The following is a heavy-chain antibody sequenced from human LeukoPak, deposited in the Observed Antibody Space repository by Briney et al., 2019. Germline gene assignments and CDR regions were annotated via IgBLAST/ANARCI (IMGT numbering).Heavy chain of an antibody. D-gene: IGHD6-19*01. CDR2: IYYSGST. CDR3: ARPAYSSGWYGFDY. Sequence: SETLSLTCTVSGGSISSGGYYWSWIRQHPGKGLEWIGYIYYSGSTYYNPSLKSRATISVDTSKNQFSLKLSSVTAADTAVYYCARPAYSSGWYGFDYWGQGTLVTVSS. J-gene: IGHJ4*02. CDR1: GGSISSGGYY. V-gene: IGHV4-31*03.